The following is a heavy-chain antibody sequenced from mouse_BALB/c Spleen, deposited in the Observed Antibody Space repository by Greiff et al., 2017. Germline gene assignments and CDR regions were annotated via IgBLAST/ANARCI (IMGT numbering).Heavy chain of an antibody. CDR3: ARWDGSSPPAMDY. J-gene: IGHJ4*01. D-gene: IGHD1-1*01. CDR1: GFNIKDTY. Sequence: EVQLQQSGAELVKPGASVKLSCTASGFNIKDTYMHWVKQRPEQGLEWIGRIDPANGNTKYDPKFQGKATITADTSSDTAYLQLSSLTSEDTAVYYCARWDGSSPPAMDYWGQGTSVTVSS. V-gene: IGHV14-3*02. CDR2: IDPANGNT.